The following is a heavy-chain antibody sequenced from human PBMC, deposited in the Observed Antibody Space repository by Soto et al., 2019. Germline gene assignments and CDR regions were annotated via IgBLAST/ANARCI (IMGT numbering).Heavy chain of an antibody. Sequence: SETLSLTCAVSGYSISSGYYWGWIRQPPGKGLEWIGSIYHSGSTYYNPSLKSRVTISVDTSKNQFSLKLSSVTAADTAVYYCARVGIAARRVDYWGQGTLVTVS. CDR3: ARVGIAARRVDY. V-gene: IGHV4-38-2*01. CDR2: IYHSGST. D-gene: IGHD6-6*01. J-gene: IGHJ4*02. CDR1: GYSISSGYY.